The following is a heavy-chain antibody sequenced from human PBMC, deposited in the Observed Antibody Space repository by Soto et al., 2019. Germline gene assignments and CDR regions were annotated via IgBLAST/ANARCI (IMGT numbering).Heavy chain of an antibody. J-gene: IGHJ3*02. D-gene: IGHD2-2*01. CDR3: ARVMASTSSSEAHAFDI. Sequence: GGSLRLSCAASGFTFSSYDMHWVRQATGKGLEWVSAIGTAGDTYYPGSVKGRFTISRENAKNSLYLQMNSLRAGDTAVYYCARVMASTSSSEAHAFDIWGQGTMVTVSS. V-gene: IGHV3-13*01. CDR1: GFTFSSYD. CDR2: IGTAGDT.